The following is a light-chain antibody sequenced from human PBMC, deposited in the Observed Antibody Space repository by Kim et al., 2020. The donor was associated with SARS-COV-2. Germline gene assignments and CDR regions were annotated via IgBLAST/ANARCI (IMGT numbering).Light chain of an antibody. V-gene: IGKV1-39*01. Sequence: SVGDRCTISCPASACIGRNLIWYQQRLGRSPRHLIYVGSSRQSVVRSRFSGGGAGADLTLTTSSLQTEDSATYFCQQSYSTLQMYTFGPGTKLEIK. J-gene: IGKJ2*01. CDR1: ACIGRN. CDR2: VGS. CDR3: QQSYSTLQMYT.